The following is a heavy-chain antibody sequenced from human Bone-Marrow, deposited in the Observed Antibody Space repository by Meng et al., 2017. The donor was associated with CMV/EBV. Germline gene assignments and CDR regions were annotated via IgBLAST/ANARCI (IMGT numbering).Heavy chain of an antibody. Sequence: GESLKISCAASGFTFSDYYMSWIRQAPGKGLEWVSYISSSGSTIYYADSVKGRFIISRDNAKNSLYLQMNSLRAEDTAVYYCARGEEIQLWFPTVDYWGQGPLVTGSS. CDR1: GFTFSDYY. CDR3: ARGEEIQLWFPTVDY. CDR2: ISSSGSTI. V-gene: IGHV3-11*01. D-gene: IGHD5-18*01. J-gene: IGHJ4*02.